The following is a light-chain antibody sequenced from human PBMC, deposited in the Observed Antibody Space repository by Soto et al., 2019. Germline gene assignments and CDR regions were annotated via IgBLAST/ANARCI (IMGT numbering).Light chain of an antibody. J-gene: IGKJ5*01. Sequence: DIQMTQSPSTLSGSVGDRVTITCRASQSISSYLNWYQQKPGKAPKLLIYAASSLQSGVPSRFSGSGSGTDFTLTISRLEPEDFAVYYCQQYGSSPITFGQGTRLEIK. CDR2: AAS. V-gene: IGKV1-39*01. CDR1: QSISSY. CDR3: QQYGSSPIT.